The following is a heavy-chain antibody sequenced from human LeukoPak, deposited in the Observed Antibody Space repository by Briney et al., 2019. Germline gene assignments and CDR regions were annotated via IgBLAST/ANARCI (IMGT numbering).Heavy chain of an antibody. D-gene: IGHD3-9*01. CDR3: VRKGITILV. Sequence: GGSLRLSCTASGFTFSDHYMSWIRQAPGKGLEWVAYITISGAATYYADSVKGRFTISRDNSRNTLYLQMNSLRAEDTAVYYCVRKGITILVWGQGTLVTVSS. CDR1: GFTFSDHY. CDR2: ITISGAAT. J-gene: IGHJ4*02. V-gene: IGHV3-11*04.